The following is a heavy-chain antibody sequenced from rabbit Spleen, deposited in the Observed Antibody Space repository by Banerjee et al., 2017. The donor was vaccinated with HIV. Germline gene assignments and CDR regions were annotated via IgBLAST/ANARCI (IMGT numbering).Heavy chain of an antibody. J-gene: IGHJ4*01. CDR3: ARSGYVGWGGDGDLTGNKL. V-gene: IGHV1S45*01. D-gene: IGHD4-1*01. CDR1: RFSFSNSYW. CDR2: IDGGSRGST. Sequence: QEQLEESGGDLVKPEGSLTLTCTASRFSFSNSYWICWVRQAPGKGLEWIACIDGGSRGSTYYASWAKGRFTISKTSSTTVTLQMTSLTAADTATYFCARSGYVGWGGDGDLTGNKLWGQGTLVTVS.